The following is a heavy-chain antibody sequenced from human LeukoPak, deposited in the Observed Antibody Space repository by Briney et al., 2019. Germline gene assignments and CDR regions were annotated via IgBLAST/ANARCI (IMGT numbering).Heavy chain of an antibody. V-gene: IGHV3-33*08. CDR2: IWYDGSNV. CDR3: ARDLDTSGYYSYFDP. CDR1: GLTFSNYG. Sequence: GGSLRLSCAASGLTFSNYGMHWARQAPGKGLEGVGVIWYDGSNVKYPDSVKGRFTISRENSKNMMYLQMNSLRAEDTAVYYCARDLDTSGYYSYFDPWGQGTLVTVSS. D-gene: IGHD3-22*01. J-gene: IGHJ5*02.